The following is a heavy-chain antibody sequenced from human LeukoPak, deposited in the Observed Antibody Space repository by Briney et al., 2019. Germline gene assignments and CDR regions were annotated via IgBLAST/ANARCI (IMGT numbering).Heavy chain of an antibody. D-gene: IGHD3-22*01. V-gene: IGHV3-23*01. CDR2: ISGSGGST. J-gene: IGHJ3*02. CDR1: GFTFSSYA. CDR3: AKGITMIVVAIWADPQNDAFDI. Sequence: QTGGSLRLSCAASGFTFSSYAMSWVRQAPGKGLEWVSAISGSGGSTYYADSVKGRFTISRDNSKNTLYLQMNSLRAEDTAVYYCAKGITMIVVAIWADPQNDAFDIWGQGTMVTVSS.